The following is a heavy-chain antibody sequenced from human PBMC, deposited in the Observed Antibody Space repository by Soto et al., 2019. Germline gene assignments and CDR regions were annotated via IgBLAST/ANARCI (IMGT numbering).Heavy chain of an antibody. J-gene: IGHJ4*02. CDR2: IIPIFGTP. CDR3: ASYGDFDY. V-gene: IGHV1-69*01. D-gene: IGHD4-17*01. CDR1: GGTFNSYV. Sequence: QVQLVQSGPVVRKPGSSVKVSCKASGGTFNSYVINWVRQAPGQGLEWMGGIIPIFGTPNYAQKFQGRVTITADESTSTAYMELSSLGSDDTAFYFCASYGDFDYWGQGTLVTVSS.